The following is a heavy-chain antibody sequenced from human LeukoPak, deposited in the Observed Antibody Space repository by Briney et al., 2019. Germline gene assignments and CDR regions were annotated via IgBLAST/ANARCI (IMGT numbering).Heavy chain of an antibody. D-gene: IGHD4-11*01. Sequence: QTGGSLRLSCAASGFTFSSYAMHWVRQAPGKGLEWVAVISYDGSNKYYADSVKGRFTISRDNSKNTLYLQMNSLRAEDTAVYYCASATRTVTLGYWGQGTLVTVSS. CDR3: ASATRTVTLGY. J-gene: IGHJ4*02. CDR1: GFTFSSYA. V-gene: IGHV3-30-3*01. CDR2: ISYDGSNK.